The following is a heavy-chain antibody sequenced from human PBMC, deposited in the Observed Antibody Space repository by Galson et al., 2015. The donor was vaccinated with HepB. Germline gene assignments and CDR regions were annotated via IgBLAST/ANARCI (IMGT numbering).Heavy chain of an antibody. V-gene: IGHV1-18*01. Sequence: SVKVSCKASGYTFTSYGISWVRQAPGQGLEWMGWIGAYNGNTNYAQKLQGRVTMTTDTSTSTAYMELRSLRSDDTAVYYCARIGGSYSDNWFDPWGQGTLVTVSS. CDR3: ARIGGSYSDNWFDP. D-gene: IGHD1-26*01. CDR2: IGAYNGNT. J-gene: IGHJ5*02. CDR1: GYTFTSYG.